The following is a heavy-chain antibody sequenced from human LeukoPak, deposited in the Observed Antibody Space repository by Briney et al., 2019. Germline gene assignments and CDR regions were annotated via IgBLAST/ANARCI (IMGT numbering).Heavy chain of an antibody. J-gene: IGHJ4*02. CDR1: GFTFSHYA. Sequence: GGSLRLSCAASGFTFSHYAIHWVRQAPGKGLECLAVISDDGSDKYYADSVKGRFTISRDNSKNTVYLQMNSLRAEDTAVYYCARAAVFDYWGQGTLVTASS. CDR3: ARAAVFDY. CDR2: ISDDGSDK. V-gene: IGHV3-30*01.